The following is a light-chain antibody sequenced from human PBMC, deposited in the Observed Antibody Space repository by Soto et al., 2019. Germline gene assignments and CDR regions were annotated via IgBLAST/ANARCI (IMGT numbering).Light chain of an antibody. J-gene: IGKJ3*01. CDR3: QQRGREGFS. V-gene: IGKV3-11*01. CDR2: DAS. CDR1: QSISSY. Sequence: ETVLTQSPATMSLSPGDRATLSCRASQSISSYLAWYQHKPGQAPRLLIYDASRRATGIPARFSGSGSGTDVTLTMSSLEPQDFEVYYCQQRGREGFSFGPGTRVHIK.